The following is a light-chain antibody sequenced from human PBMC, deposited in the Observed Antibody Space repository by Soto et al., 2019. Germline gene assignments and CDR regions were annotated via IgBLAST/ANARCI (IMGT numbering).Light chain of an antibody. CDR1: QSISSY. J-gene: IGKJ5*01. CDR2: AAS. CDR3: QQSYSTSSIT. Sequence: DIPMTQSPSSLSASVGDRVTITCRASQSISSYLNWYQQKPGKAPKPLIYAASSLQSGVPSRFSGSGSGTDFTLTISSLQPEDFATYYCQQSYSTSSITFGQGTRLEIK. V-gene: IGKV1-39*01.